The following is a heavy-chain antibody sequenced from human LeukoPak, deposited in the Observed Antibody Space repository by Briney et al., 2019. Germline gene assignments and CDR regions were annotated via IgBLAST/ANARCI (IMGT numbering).Heavy chain of an antibody. J-gene: IGHJ4*02. D-gene: IGHD3-3*01. V-gene: IGHV3-23*01. CDR2: ISGSGGST. CDR3: ARDPYDFWSGFDY. Sequence: GGSLRLSCAASGFTFSSYAMSWVRQAPGKGLEWVSAISGSGGSTYYADSVKGRFTISRDNAKNSLHLQMNSLRAEDTAVYYCARDPYDFWSGFDYWGQGTLVTVSS. CDR1: GFTFSSYA.